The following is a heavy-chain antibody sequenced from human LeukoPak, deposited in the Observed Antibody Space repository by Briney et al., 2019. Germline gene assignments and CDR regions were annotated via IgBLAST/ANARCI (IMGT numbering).Heavy chain of an antibody. J-gene: IGHJ4*02. CDR2: IYSGGNT. CDR1: GFTVSINS. Sequence: QTGGSLRLSCTVSGFTVSINSMSWVRQAPGKGLEWVSFIYSGGNTHYSDYVKGRFTISRDNSKNTLYLQMNSLRAEDTAVYYCARRAGEYSHPYDYWGQGTLVTVSS. CDR3: ARRAGEYSHPYDY. V-gene: IGHV3-53*01. D-gene: IGHD2/OR15-2a*01.